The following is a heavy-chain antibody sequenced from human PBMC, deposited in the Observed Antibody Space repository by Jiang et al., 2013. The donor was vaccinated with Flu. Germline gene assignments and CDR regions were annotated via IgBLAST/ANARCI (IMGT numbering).Heavy chain of an antibody. CDR2: VSGSGGST. V-gene: IGHV3-23*01. CDR3: ANGYYYTNSGYSYFDY. Sequence: VQLLESGGGLVQPGGSLRLSCAASGFTFSSYAMSWVRQAPGKGLEWVSAVSGSGGSTYYADSVKGRFTISRDNSKNTPYLQMNSLRAEDTAVYYCANGYYYTNSGYSYFDYWGQGILVTVSS. J-gene: IGHJ4*02. CDR1: GFTFSSYA. D-gene: IGHD3-22*01.